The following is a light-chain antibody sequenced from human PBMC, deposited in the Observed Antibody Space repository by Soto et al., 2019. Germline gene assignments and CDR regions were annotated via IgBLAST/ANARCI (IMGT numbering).Light chain of an antibody. J-gene: IGLJ2*01. V-gene: IGLV2-14*01. CDR2: EVS. CDR1: SSDVGGYNY. CDR3: SSYATINTLL. Sequence: QPVLTQPASVSGSPGQSITISCTGTSSDVGGYNYVSWYQQHPGKAPKLMIYEVSNRPSGVSNRFSGSKSGNTASLTISGLQAEDEADYYCSSYATINTLLFGGGTKLTVL.